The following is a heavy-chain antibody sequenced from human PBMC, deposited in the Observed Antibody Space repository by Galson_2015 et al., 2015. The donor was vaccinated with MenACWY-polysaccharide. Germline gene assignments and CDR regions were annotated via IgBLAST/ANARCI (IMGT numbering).Heavy chain of an antibody. D-gene: IGHD6-6*01. CDR3: AREGSRLVFHDFDT. CDR1: TFTFRGSG. J-gene: IGHJ3*02. Sequence: SLRLPCAASTFTFRGSGMHWVRQAPGKGLEWVAVIQYDAVYKQYLDSVKGRFSVSRDNSKSTLYLEMNNLRAEDTALYYCAREGSRLVFHDFDTWGQGTVVIVSS. V-gene: IGHV3-33*01. CDR2: IQYDAVYK.